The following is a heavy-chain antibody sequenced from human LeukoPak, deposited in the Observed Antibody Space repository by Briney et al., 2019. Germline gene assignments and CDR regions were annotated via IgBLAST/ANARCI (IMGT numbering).Heavy chain of an antibody. V-gene: IGHV1-2*02. CDR3: ARGGDGGSCHV. CDR2: INPNSGVT. CDR1: GYRFTGYY. Sequence: ASVKVSCKASGYRFTGYYMHWLRQAPGQGLEWLGWINPNSGVTNFAQKFQGRVTMTRDTPTSTAYMELTRLTSDDTAVYYCARGGDGGSCHVWGQGTRVTVSS. D-gene: IGHD2-15*01. J-gene: IGHJ4*02.